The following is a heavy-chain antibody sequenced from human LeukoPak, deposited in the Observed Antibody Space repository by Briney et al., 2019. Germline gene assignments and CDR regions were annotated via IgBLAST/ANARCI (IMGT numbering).Heavy chain of an antibody. CDR2: IHYSGST. CDR3: ARAWGARDSSGYYPYY. V-gene: IGHV4-59*01. Sequence: PSETLSLTCTVSSDSITSYYWSWIRQPPGQGLEWIGYIHYSGSTNYNPSLKSRVTISVDTSKNQFSLKLTSVTDANTAVYYCARAWGARDSSGYYPYYWGQGTLVTVSS. CDR1: SDSITSYY. J-gene: IGHJ4*02. D-gene: IGHD3-22*01.